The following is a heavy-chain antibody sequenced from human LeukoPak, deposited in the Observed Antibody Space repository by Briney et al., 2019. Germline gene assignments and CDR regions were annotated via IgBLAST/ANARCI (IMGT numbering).Heavy chain of an antibody. V-gene: IGHV3-48*04. CDR1: GFTFSSYS. D-gene: IGHD6-19*01. Sequence: GGSLRLSCAASGFTFSSYSMNWVRQAPGKGLEWVSYISSRSSTIYYADSEKGRFTISRDNAKNSLYLQMNSLRAEDTAVYYCARDRYSSGWYGDFDCWGQGTLVTVSS. CDR3: ARDRYSSGWYGDFDC. J-gene: IGHJ4*02. CDR2: ISSRSSTI.